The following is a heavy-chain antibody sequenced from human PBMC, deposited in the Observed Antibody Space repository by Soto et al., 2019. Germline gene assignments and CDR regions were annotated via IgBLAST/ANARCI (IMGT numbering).Heavy chain of an antibody. V-gene: IGHV3-21*01. J-gene: IGHJ4*02. Sequence: PGGSLRLSFAASGFTFSSYSMTWVRQAPGKGLEWVSSISSSSSYIYYADSVKGRFTISRDNAKNSLYLQMDSLRAEDTAVYYCARLIAVAGKRDYWGQGTLVTVSS. CDR2: ISSSSSYI. CDR1: GFTFSSYS. CDR3: ARLIAVAGKRDY. D-gene: IGHD6-19*01.